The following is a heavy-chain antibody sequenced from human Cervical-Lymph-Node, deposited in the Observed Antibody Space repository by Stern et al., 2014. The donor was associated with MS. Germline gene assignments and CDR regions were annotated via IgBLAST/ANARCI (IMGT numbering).Heavy chain of an antibody. V-gene: IGHV1-18*04. D-gene: IGHD1-14*01. J-gene: IGHJ5*02. CDR2: ISTYNGQT. CDR1: GYIFTHYA. Sequence: QVQLVQSGPEVKKPGASVKVSCEASGYIFTHYAISWVRQAPRQGPEWIGWISTYNGQTHSAQNFQGRLTLTTDTSTSTVYMELMNLRSDDTAMYYCARDVVTLIGNWFDPWGQGTLVSVSS. CDR3: ARDVVTLIGNWFDP.